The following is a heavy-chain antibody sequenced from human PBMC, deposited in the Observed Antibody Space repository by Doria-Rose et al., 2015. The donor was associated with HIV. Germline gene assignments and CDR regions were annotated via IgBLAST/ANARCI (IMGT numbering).Heavy chain of an antibody. CDR3: AKAPIIGPKYYFYMDV. D-gene: IGHD3-3*01. CDR1: GFSFESYA. J-gene: IGHJ6*03. V-gene: IGHV3-9*01. CDR2: ISWDSDAT. Sequence: VQLVQSGGGLVQPCRSLRLSCVGSGFSFESYAMHWVRLAPCKVLQWVAGISWDSDATGNADSGEDRFTIARDNAKKSVYLEMRSLRPEDTAFYYCAKAPIIGPKYYFYMDVWGKGTSVTVSS.